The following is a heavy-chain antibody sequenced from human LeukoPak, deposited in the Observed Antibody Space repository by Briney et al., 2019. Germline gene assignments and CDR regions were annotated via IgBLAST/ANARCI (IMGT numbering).Heavy chain of an antibody. CDR2: ISAYNGHT. CDR3: ARGSFWFDP. V-gene: IGHV1-18*01. J-gene: IGHJ5*02. D-gene: IGHD2-15*01. CDR1: GYTFTSYD. Sequence: VASVKVSCKVSGYTFTSYDINWVRQATGQGLEWMGWISAYNGHTNYAQKFHGRVTMTTDTSTNTAYMELKSLRSDDTAVYYCARGSFWFDPWGQGTLVTVSS.